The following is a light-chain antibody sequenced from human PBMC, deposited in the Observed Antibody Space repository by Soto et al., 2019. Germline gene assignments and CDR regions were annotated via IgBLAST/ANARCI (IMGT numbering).Light chain of an antibody. J-gene: IGKJ4*01. CDR3: QQYNYTPPQLT. CDR2: GAS. Sequence: DMVMTQSPATLSVSVGERVTLSCRASHSVSSKLAWYQQKPGQAPRLLIYGASTRATDIPARFSGSGSGTEFNLTISRLQYEDFEVYYCQQYNYTPPQLTFRCGTNLAIK. CDR1: HSVSSK. V-gene: IGKV3-15*01.